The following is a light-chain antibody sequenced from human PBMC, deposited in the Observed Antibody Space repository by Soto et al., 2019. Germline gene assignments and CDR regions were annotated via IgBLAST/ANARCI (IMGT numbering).Light chain of an antibody. J-gene: IGKJ4*01. Sequence: GDRVTITCRASQTISTYLNWYQQKPGKAPKLLIYAASSLQSGVPSRFSGSGSGTDLTLTISSLQPEDFATYYCQQSYSTPPVTFGGGTKVDIK. CDR3: QQSYSTPPVT. V-gene: IGKV1-39*01. CDR2: AAS. CDR1: QTISTY.